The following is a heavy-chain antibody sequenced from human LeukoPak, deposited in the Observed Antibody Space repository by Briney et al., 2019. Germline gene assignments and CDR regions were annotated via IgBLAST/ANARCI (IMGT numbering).Heavy chain of an antibody. V-gene: IGHV3-30*18. CDR1: GFTFSSYG. Sequence: PGRSLRLSCAASGFTFSSYGMHWVRQAPGKGLEWVAVISYDGSNKYYADSVKGRFTISRGNSKNTLYLQMNSLRAEDTAVYYCAKDAYSSSWYVGYYYYYGMDVWGQGTTVTVSS. CDR3: AKDAYSSSWYVGYYYYYGMDV. D-gene: IGHD6-13*01. J-gene: IGHJ6*02. CDR2: ISYDGSNK.